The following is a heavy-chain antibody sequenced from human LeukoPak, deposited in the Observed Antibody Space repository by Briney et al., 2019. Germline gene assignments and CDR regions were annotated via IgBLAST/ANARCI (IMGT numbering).Heavy chain of an antibody. V-gene: IGHV3-11*06. CDR2: ISSSSSDT. CDR1: GFTFSDSY. D-gene: IGHD2-15*01. CDR3: ARDCGGGSCYGPYDAFDI. J-gene: IGHJ3*02. Sequence: AGGSLRLSCAASGFTFSDSYMSWIRQAPGKGLEWVSYISSSSSDTNYADSVKGRFTISRDNAKNSLYLQMNSLRAEDTAVYYCARDCGGGSCYGPYDAFDIWGQGTMVTVSS.